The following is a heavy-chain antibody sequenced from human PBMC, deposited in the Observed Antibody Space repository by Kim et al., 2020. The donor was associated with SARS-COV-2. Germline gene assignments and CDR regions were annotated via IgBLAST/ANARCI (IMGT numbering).Heavy chain of an antibody. Sequence: SGPTLVNPTQTLTLTCTFSGFSLSTSGVGVGWIRQPPGKALEWLALIYWDDDKRYSPSLKSRLTITKDTSKNQVVLTMTNMDPVDTATYYCAHKSWTSAAGIRWFDPWGQGTLVTVSS. CDR2: IYWDDDK. CDR1: GFSLSTSGVG. CDR3: AHKSWTSAAGIRWFDP. J-gene: IGHJ5*02. V-gene: IGHV2-5*02. D-gene: IGHD6-13*01.